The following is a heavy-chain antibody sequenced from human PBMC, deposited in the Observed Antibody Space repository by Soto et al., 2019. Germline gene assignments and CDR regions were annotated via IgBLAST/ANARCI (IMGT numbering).Heavy chain of an antibody. D-gene: IGHD2-15*01. J-gene: IGHJ4*02. CDR3: ARDAPGYCSGGSCNYFDY. CDR2: IYYSGST. CDR1: GFSISSGGYY. Sequence: SETLSLTCTFSGFSISSGGYYWSWIRQHPGKGLEWIGYIYYSGSTYYNPSLKSRVTISVDTSKNQFSLKLSSVTAADTAVYYCARDAPGYCSGGSCNYFDYWGQGTLVTVSS. V-gene: IGHV4-31*03.